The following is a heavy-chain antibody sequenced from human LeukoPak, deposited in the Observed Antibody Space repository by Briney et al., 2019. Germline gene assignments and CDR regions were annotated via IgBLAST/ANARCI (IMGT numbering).Heavy chain of an antibody. Sequence: GGSLRLSCAASGFTFSSYAMHWVRQAPGKGLEWVAVISYDGSNKYYADSVKGRFTISRDNSKNTLYLQMNSLRAEDTAVYYCARGSMVRGVIRTPYDYWGQGTLVTVSS. CDR2: ISYDGSNK. J-gene: IGHJ4*02. V-gene: IGHV3-30-3*01. CDR1: GFTFSSYA. CDR3: ARGSMVRGVIRTPYDY. D-gene: IGHD3-10*01.